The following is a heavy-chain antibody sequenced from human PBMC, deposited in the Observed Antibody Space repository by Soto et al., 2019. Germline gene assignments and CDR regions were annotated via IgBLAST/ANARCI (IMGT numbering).Heavy chain of an antibody. CDR1: GYTFTTYG. D-gene: IGHD3-10*01. Sequence: QVQLVQSGAEVMKPGASVKVSCKASGYTFTTYGISWVRQAPGQGLEWMGWISGYNGHTKYAQKIQGRVTMTTDTSTSTVYMDLRSLRSDETGMYHSAREGNMSYYYYGLDVWGQGTTVTVSS. J-gene: IGHJ6*02. CDR2: ISGYNGHT. V-gene: IGHV1-18*01. CDR3: AREGNMSYYYYGLDV.